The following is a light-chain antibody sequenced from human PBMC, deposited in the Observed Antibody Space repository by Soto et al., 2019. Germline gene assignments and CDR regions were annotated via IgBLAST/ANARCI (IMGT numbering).Light chain of an antibody. CDR2: RAS. V-gene: IGKV3-15*01. J-gene: IGKJ1*01. CDR1: QSVSSC. Sequence: EIVLTQSPATLSLSPGGRATLSCRASQSVSSCLAWYQQKPGQAPRLLIYRASIRATGIPARFSGSGSGTEFTLTISSLQSEDFAVYYCQQYNNWPPWTFGQGTKVDIK. CDR3: QQYNNWPPWT.